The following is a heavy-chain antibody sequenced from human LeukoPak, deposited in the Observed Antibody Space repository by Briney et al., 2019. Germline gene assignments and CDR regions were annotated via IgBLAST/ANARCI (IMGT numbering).Heavy chain of an antibody. CDR3: ARHSKDPIRFLEWLSAHQNYYYYGMDV. D-gene: IGHD3-3*01. CDR1: GGSFSGYY. V-gene: IGHV4-34*01. CDR2: INHSGST. Sequence: PSETLSLTCAIYGGSFSGYYWSWIRQPPGKGLEWIGEINHSGSTSYNPSLKSRVTISVDTSKNQFSLKLSSVTAADTAVYYCARHSKDPIRFLEWLSAHQNYYYYGMDVWGQGTTVTVSS. J-gene: IGHJ6*02.